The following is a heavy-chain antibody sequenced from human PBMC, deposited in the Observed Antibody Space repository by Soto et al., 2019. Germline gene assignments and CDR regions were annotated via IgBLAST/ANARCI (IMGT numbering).Heavy chain of an antibody. CDR2: IYYSGST. Sequence: SETLSLTYTVSGGSISSYYGSWIRQPPGKGLEWIGYIYYSGSTNYNPSLKSRVTISVDTSKNQFSLKLSSVTAADTAVYYCARESTVGATLPDYGMDVWGQGTTVTVSS. D-gene: IGHD1-26*01. CDR3: ARESTVGATLPDYGMDV. CDR1: GGSISSYY. J-gene: IGHJ6*02. V-gene: IGHV4-59*01.